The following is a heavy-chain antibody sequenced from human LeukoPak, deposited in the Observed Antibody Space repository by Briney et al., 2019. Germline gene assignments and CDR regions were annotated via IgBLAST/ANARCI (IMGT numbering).Heavy chain of an antibody. CDR2: INQDGSEK. V-gene: IGHV3-7*01. D-gene: IGHD3-10*01. CDR3: ASGRAWFPCNY. CDR1: GFTFSSYW. J-gene: IGHJ4*02. Sequence: PGGSLRLSCAASGFTFSSYWMNWVRQAPGKGLEWVANINQDGSEKYYVDSVKGRFTISRDNAKNSLYLQMNSLRAEDTAVYYCASGRAWFPCNYWGQGTLVTVSS.